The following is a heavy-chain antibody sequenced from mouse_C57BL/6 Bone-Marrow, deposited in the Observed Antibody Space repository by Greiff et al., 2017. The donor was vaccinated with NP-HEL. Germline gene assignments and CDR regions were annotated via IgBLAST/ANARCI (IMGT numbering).Heavy chain of an antibody. V-gene: IGHV1-80*01. J-gene: IGHJ4*01. D-gene: IGHD2-1*01. CDR2: IYPGDGDT. CDR1: GYAFSSYW. Sequence: QVQLKESGAELVKPGASVKISCKASGYAFSSYWMNWVKQRPGKGLEWIGQIYPGDGDTNYNGKFKGKATLTADKSSSTAYMQLSSLTSEDSAVYFCARGCNGNYLEAMDYWGQGTSVTVSS. CDR3: ARGCNGNYLEAMDY.